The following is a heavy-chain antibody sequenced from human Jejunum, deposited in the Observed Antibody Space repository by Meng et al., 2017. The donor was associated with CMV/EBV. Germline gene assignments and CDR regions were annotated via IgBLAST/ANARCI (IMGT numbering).Heavy chain of an antibody. J-gene: IGHJ4*02. CDR3: ARGSIFVSFNS. CDR2: IHDTGST. V-gene: IGHV4-30-4*08. Sequence: QGHPEEAGPGLGRPSHTLSLSRAGAGGSIGSGDYYWSWIRPPPGKGLEWIGYIHDTGSTYYNPSLKSRVDISLGTSRNHFSLTLSSVTAEDTAVYFCARGSIFVSFNSWGQGTLVTVSS. D-gene: IGHD3-3*01. CDR1: GGSIGSGDYY.